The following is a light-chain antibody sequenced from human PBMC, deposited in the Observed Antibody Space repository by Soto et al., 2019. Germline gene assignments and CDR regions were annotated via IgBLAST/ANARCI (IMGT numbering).Light chain of an antibody. CDR1: QSVSYY. CDR2: GAS. V-gene: IGKV3-20*01. Sequence: EILMTQSPATLSVSPGERVTFSCRASQSVSYYLAWYQQKPGQSPRLLISGASKRATGIPDRFSGSGSGTDFSLTISRLEPEDFAVYYCQEYGTSPRLTFGGGTKVEMK. CDR3: QEYGTSPRLT. J-gene: IGKJ4*01.